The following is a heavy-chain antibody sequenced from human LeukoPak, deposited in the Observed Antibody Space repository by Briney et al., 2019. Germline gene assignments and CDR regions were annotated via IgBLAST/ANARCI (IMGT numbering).Heavy chain of an antibody. D-gene: IGHD3-10*01. CDR1: GGSFSGYY. CDR2: INHSGST. Sequence: SETLSLTCAVYGGSFSGYYWSWIRQPPGKGLEWIGEINHSGSTNYNPSLKSRVTISVDTSKNQFSLKLSSVTAADTAVYYCARAPITMVRGVTEANWFDPWGQGTLVTVSS. CDR3: ARAPITMVRGVTEANWFDP. V-gene: IGHV4-34*01. J-gene: IGHJ5*02.